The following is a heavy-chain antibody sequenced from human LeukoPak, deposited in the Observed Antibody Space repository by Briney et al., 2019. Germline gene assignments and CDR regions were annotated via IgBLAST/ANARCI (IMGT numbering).Heavy chain of an antibody. Sequence: GGSLRLSCAASGFTFSSYSMNWVRRAPGKGLEWVSYISSSSTIYYADSVKGRFTISRDNAKNSLYLQMNSLRAEDTAVYFCARGGGLDVWGQGATVTVSS. J-gene: IGHJ6*02. CDR2: ISSSSTI. D-gene: IGHD3-16*01. CDR1: GFTFSSYS. CDR3: ARGGGLDV. V-gene: IGHV3-48*01.